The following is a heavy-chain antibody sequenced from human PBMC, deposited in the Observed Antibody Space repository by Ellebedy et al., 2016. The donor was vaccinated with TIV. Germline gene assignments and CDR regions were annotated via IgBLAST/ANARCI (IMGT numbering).Heavy chain of an antibody. D-gene: IGHD3-10*01. J-gene: IGHJ6*02. CDR3: ARDRWFGEYGIYYYYGMDV. CDR1: GFTFSNAW. CDR2: IKQDGSEK. Sequence: PGGSLRLSCAASGFTFSNAWMSWVRQAPGKGLEWVANIKQDGSEKYYVDSVKGRFTISRDNAKNSLYLQMNSLRAEDTAVYYCARDRWFGEYGIYYYYGMDVWGQGTTVTVSS. V-gene: IGHV3-7*01.